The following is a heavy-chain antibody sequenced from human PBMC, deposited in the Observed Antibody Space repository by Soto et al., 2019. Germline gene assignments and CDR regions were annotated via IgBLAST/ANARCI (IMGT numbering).Heavy chain of an antibody. CDR1: GFTFSSYS. D-gene: IGHD5-18*01. CDR3: ARAPWNSYVDY. V-gene: IGHV3-48*02. J-gene: IGHJ4*02. Sequence: EVQLVESGGGLVQPGGSLRLSCAASGFTFSSYSMNWVRQAPGKGLEWVSYISSSSSTIYYADSVKGRFTISRDNAKNSLYLQMHSLRDEDTAVYYCARAPWNSYVDYWGQGTLVTVSS. CDR2: ISSSSSTI.